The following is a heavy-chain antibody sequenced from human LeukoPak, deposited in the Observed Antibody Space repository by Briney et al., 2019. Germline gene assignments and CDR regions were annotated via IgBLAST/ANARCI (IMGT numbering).Heavy chain of an antibody. V-gene: IGHV3-21*01. Sequence: PGGSLRLSCAASEFTFSSYSMNWVRQAPGKGLEWVSSISSSSSYIYYADSVKGRLTISRDNAKNSLYLQMNSLRAEDTAVYYCARAAYSYGPRGFDYWGQGTQVTVSS. CDR1: EFTFSSYS. D-gene: IGHD5-18*01. CDR2: ISSSSSYI. CDR3: ARAAYSYGPRGFDY. J-gene: IGHJ4*02.